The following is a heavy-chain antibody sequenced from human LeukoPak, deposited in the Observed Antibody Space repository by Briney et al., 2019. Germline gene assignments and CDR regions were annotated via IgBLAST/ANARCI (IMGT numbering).Heavy chain of an antibody. CDR2: IYYSGST. D-gene: IGHD4-17*01. CDR1: SDSISSSSYY. V-gene: IGHV4-39*07. Sequence: SETLSLTCTVSSDSISSSSYYWGCIRQPPGKGLEWIGTIYYSGSTYYNPSLKSRVTISVDTSKNQFSLKLSSVTAADTAVYYCARVPTVTFFDYWGQGTLVTVSS. J-gene: IGHJ4*02. CDR3: ARVPTVTFFDY.